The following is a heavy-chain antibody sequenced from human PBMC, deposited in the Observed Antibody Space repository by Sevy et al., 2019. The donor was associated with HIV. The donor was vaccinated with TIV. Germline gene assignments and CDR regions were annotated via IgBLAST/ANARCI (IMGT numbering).Heavy chain of an antibody. V-gene: IGHV4-59*08. Sequence: SETLSLSCTVSGVSFTSLYRNWIRQPPGKGLEWIANIYYNGHINYNLSLKSRVTLSFDTSKNQFSPRLSSVTVADTAMYYCAGENAWGRGYSWGQGTLVTVSS. CDR2: IYYNGHI. CDR3: AGENAWGRGYS. J-gene: IGHJ4*02. CDR1: GVSFTSLY. D-gene: IGHD1-1*01.